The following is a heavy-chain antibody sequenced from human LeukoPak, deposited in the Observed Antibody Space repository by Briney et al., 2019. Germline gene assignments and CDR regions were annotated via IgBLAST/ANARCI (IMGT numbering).Heavy chain of an antibody. CDR3: AREDGSSGDYADY. V-gene: IGHV1-69*04. Sequence: SVKVSCKASGGTFSSYAISWVRQAPGQGLEWMGRIIPIFGIANYAQKFQGRVTITADKSTSTAYMELSSLRSEDTAVYYCAREDGSSGDYADYWGQGTLVTVSS. CDR2: IIPIFGIA. D-gene: IGHD3-10*01. J-gene: IGHJ4*02. CDR1: GGTFSSYA.